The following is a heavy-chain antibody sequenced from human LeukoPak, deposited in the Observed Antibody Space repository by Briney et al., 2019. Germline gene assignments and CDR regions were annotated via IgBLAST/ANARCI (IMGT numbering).Heavy chain of an antibody. CDR2: ISSSSSYI. CDR3: ARENDGFDI. Sequence: GGSLRLSCAASGFTFSTYTMNWVRQGPGKGLEWVSSISSSSSYIYYADSVKGRFTISRDNAKNSLYLQLNSLRAEDTAVYYCARENDGFDIWGQGTMAPVSS. J-gene: IGHJ3*02. V-gene: IGHV3-21*01. CDR1: GFTFSTYT.